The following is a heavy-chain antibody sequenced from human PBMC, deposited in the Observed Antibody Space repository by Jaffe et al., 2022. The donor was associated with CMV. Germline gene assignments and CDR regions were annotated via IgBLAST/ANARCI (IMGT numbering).Heavy chain of an antibody. D-gene: IGHD5-12*01. Sequence: QVQLVESGGGVVQPGRSLRLSCAASGFTFSSYGMHWVRQAPGKGLEWVAVIWYDGSNKYYADSVKGRFTISRDNSKNTLYLQMNSLRAEDTAVYYCARDLTPLLRGYSGYLFDYWGQGTLVTVSS. CDR1: GFTFSSYG. CDR2: IWYDGSNK. J-gene: IGHJ4*02. V-gene: IGHV3-33*01. CDR3: ARDLTPLLRGYSGYLFDY.